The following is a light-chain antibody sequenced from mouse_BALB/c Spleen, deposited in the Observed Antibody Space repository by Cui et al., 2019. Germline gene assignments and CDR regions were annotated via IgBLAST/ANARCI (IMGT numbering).Light chain of an antibody. CDR3: QHFWGTPFT. Sequence: DIQMTQSPASLSVSVEETVTITCRASENIYSNLAWYQQKQGKSPQLLVYAATNLADGVPSRFSGSGSGTQYSLKINSLQSEDFGSYYCQHFWGTPFTFGSGTKLEIK. CDR2: AAT. CDR1: ENIYSN. V-gene: IGKV12-46*01. J-gene: IGKJ4*01.